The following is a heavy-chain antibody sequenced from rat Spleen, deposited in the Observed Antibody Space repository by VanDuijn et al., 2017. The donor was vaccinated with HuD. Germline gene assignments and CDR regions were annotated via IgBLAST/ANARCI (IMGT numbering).Heavy chain of an antibody. J-gene: IGHJ2*01. V-gene: IGHV5-22*01. CDR3: ARGGMLRPFFFDH. CDR1: GFTFSDHY. D-gene: IGHD1-6*01. Sequence: EVKLVESGGGLVQPGRSMKLSCAASGFTFSDHYMAWVRQAPKKGLEWVASISYEGSSTYYGDSVKGRFTISRDNPKSTLYLQMDSLRSEDTGTYYCARGGMLRPFFFDHWGQGVMVTVSS. CDR2: ISYEGSST.